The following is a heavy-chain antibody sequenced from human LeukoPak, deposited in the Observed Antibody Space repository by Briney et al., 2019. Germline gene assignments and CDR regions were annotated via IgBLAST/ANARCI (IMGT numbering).Heavy chain of an antibody. CDR1: GDSVSSNNGA. J-gene: IGHJ4*02. V-gene: IGHV6-1*01. CDR2: TYYRSKWYN. D-gene: IGHD3-9*01. Sequence: SQTLSLTCAISGDSVSSNNGAWNWIRQSPSRGLEWLGRTYYRSKWYNDYAESLISRITISPVTSENQFSLQLYSVTPEDTVVYYCARDVGTTGWHTFDYWGQGTLVTVSS. CDR3: ARDVGTTGWHTFDY.